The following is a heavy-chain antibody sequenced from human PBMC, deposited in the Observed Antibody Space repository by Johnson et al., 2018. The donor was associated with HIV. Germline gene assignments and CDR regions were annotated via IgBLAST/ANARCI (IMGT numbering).Heavy chain of an antibody. D-gene: IGHD6-13*01. CDR1: GFTVSSNY. CDR3: AKDYSSILSAFDI. CDR2: IYSGGST. V-gene: IGHV3-66*03. J-gene: IGHJ3*02. Sequence: VQLVESGGGLIQPGGSLRLSCAASGFTVSSNYMSWVRQAPGKGLEWVSVIYSGGSTYYADSVKGRFTISRDNSKNTLSLQMNSLRAEDTALYYCAKDYSSILSAFDIWGQGTMVTVSS.